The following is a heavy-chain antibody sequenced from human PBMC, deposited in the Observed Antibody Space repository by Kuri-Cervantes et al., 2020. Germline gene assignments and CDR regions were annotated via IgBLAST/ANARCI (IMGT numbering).Heavy chain of an antibody. V-gene: IGHV1-24*01. CDR2: FDPEDGER. Sequence: ASVKVSCKVSGNTLTELSIHWVRQTPGKGLEWMGGFDPEDGERIYAQKFRGRVTMTTDTSTSTAYMELRSLRSDDTAVYYCARDLGWVDWWLGPFPYYYYGMDVWGQGTTVTVSS. D-gene: IGHD6-19*01. CDR3: ARDLGWVDWWLGPFPYYYYGMDV. J-gene: IGHJ6*02. CDR1: GNTLTELS.